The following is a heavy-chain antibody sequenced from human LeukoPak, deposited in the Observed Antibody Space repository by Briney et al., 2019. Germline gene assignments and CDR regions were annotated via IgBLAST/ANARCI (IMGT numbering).Heavy chain of an antibody. Sequence: ASVKVACKASGYTFTGYYMHWVRQVPGQGPEWMGWINPNSGGTNYAQKFQGRVTMTRDTSISTAYMELSRLRSDDTAVYYCAIIVGAILSFDYWGQGTLVTVSS. CDR2: INPNSGGT. V-gene: IGHV1-2*02. J-gene: IGHJ4*02. CDR1: GYTFTGYY. CDR3: AIIVGAILSFDY. D-gene: IGHD1-26*01.